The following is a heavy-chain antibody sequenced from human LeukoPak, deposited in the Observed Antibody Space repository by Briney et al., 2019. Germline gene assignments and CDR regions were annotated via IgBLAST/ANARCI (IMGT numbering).Heavy chain of an antibody. CDR2: ISSSSSYI. J-gene: IGHJ4*02. CDR3: ARDLPGSSRWVLDY. D-gene: IGHD6-13*01. V-gene: IGHV3-21*04. CDR1: GFSFSSYS. Sequence: PGGSLRLSCAVSGFSFSSYSMNWVRQAAGKGLEWVSSISSSSSYIYYADSVKGRFTISRDNSKNTLYLKMNSLRAEDTAVYYCARDLPGSSRWVLDYWGQGTLVTVSS.